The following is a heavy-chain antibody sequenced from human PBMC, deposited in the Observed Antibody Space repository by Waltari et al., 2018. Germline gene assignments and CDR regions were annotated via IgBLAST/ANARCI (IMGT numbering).Heavy chain of an antibody. CDR2: IYYSGGT. D-gene: IGHD3-10*01. CDR3: ARGDYYGSGSYYNSWFDP. CDR1: GGSISSGGYY. V-gene: IGHV4-31*03. J-gene: IGHJ5*02. Sequence: QVQLQESGPGLVKPSQTLSLTCTVSGGSISSGGYYWSWIRQHPGKGLEWIGYIYYSGGTDYNPSLKSRVTISVDTSKNQFSLKLSSVTAADTAVYYCARGDYYGSGSYYNSWFDPWGQGTLVTVSS.